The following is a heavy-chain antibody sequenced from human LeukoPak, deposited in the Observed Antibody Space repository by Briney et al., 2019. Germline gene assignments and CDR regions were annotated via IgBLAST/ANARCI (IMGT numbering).Heavy chain of an antibody. V-gene: IGHV1-69*05. J-gene: IGHJ5*02. CDR3: ARERGDIVVVPAAGLYNWFAR. Sequence: GASVKVSCKASGGTFTSYAISWVRQAPGQGLEWMGGIIPIFGTANYAQKFQGRVTITTDESTSTAYMELSSLRSEDTAVYYCARERGDIVVVPAAGLYNWFARWGQGTLVTVSS. D-gene: IGHD2-2*01. CDR1: GGTFTSYA. CDR2: IIPIFGTA.